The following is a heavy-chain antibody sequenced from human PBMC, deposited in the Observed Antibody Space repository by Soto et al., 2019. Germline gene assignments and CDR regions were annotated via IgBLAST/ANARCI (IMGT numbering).Heavy chain of an antibody. J-gene: IGHJ4*02. CDR1: GFTFGDYA. D-gene: IGHD3-10*01. V-gene: IGHV3-30-3*02. Sequence: GGSLRLSCAASGFTFGDYAMHWVRQAPGKGLDWVAVRSFDGSNQYYADSVKGRFTISRDNSKNTLYLQMKSLRAEDTAVYYCAKDFPMVRGVYDYWGQGTLVTVSS. CDR3: AKDFPMVRGVYDY. CDR2: RSFDGSNQ.